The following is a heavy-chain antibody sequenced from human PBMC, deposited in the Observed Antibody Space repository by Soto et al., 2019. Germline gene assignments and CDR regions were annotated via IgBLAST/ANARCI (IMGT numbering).Heavy chain of an antibody. D-gene: IGHD3-22*01. CDR2: IYYSGST. Sequence: PSETLSLTCTVSGGSISSGGYYWSWIRQHPGKGLEWIGYIYYSGSTYYNPSLKSRVTISVDTSKNQFSLKLSSVTAADTAVYYCARLHKGIVVEDFDYWGQGTLVTVSS. CDR3: ARLHKGIVVEDFDY. CDR1: GGSISSGGYY. J-gene: IGHJ4*02. V-gene: IGHV4-31*03.